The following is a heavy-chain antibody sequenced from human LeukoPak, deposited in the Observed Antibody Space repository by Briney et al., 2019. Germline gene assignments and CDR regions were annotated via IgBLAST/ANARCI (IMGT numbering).Heavy chain of an antibody. CDR2: MNPNSGNT. V-gene: IGHV1-8*03. D-gene: IGHD1-26*01. CDR3: ARGGVGAIGDAFDI. CDR1: GYTFTSYD. Sequence: GASVKVSCKAPGYTFTSYDINWVRQAPGQGPERMGWMNPNSGNTGYAQKFQGRVTITRNTSISTAYMELSSLRSEDTAVYYCARGGVGAIGDAFDIWGQGTMVTVSS. J-gene: IGHJ3*02.